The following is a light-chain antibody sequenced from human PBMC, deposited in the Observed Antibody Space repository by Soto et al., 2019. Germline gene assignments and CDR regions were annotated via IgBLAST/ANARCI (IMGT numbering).Light chain of an antibody. CDR1: TGAVTSGFY. Sequence: QTVVTQEPSLTVSPGGTVTLTCASSTGAVTSGFYPNWFQQKPGQAPRPLISRTNTRHSWTPARFSGSLLGDKAALTLSGVQPEDEADYYCLLNYGDVWVFGGGTKVTVL. CDR2: RTN. J-gene: IGLJ3*02. CDR3: LLNYGDVWV. V-gene: IGLV7-43*01.